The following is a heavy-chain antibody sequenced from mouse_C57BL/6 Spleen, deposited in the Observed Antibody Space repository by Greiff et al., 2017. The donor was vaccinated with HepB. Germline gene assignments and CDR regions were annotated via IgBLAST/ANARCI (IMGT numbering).Heavy chain of an antibody. V-gene: IGHV1-85*01. Sequence: QVQLQQPGPELVKPGASVKLSCKASGYTFTSYDINWVKQRPGQGLEWIGWIYPRDGSTKYNEKFKGKATLTVDTSSSTAYMELHSLTSEDSAVYFGAISRYYSNYDYYAMDYWGQGTSVTVSS. CDR2: IYPRDGST. CDR3: AISRYYSNYDYYAMDY. D-gene: IGHD2-5*01. J-gene: IGHJ4*01. CDR1: GYTFTSYD.